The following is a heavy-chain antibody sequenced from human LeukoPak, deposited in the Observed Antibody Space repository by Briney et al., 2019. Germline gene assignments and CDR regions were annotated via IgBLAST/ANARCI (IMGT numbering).Heavy chain of an antibody. D-gene: IGHD3-3*01. Sequence: SETLSLTCSVSGGSISSRTYYWGWIRQPPGKGLEWIGSIYYSGNTYYNPSLKSRVTISVDTSKNQFSLKLSSVTAADTAVYYCARGLILEWSENWFDPWGQGTLVTVSS. V-gene: IGHV4-39*07. CDR3: ARGLILEWSENWFDP. CDR2: IYYSGNT. CDR1: GGSISSRTYY. J-gene: IGHJ5*02.